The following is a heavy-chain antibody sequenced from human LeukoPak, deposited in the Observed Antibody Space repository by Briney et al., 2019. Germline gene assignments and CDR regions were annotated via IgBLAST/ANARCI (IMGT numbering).Heavy chain of an antibody. V-gene: IGHV1-18*04. CDR1: GYTLTSYG. Sequence: AXVKXSCKASGYTLTSYGISWVRQAPGQGVEWMGWXSAYNGKTNYAQKLQGRVTMTTDTSTSTAYMELRSLRSADTAVYYCARGADIAVAGPGGMDVWGKGTPVTVSS. CDR3: ARGADIAVAGPGGMDV. CDR2: XSAYNGKT. J-gene: IGHJ6*04. D-gene: IGHD6-19*01.